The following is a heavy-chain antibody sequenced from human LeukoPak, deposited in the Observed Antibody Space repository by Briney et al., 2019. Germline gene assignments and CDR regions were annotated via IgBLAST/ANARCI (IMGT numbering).Heavy chain of an antibody. CDR3: ARRRYYYDSSGYHFDY. Sequence: GESLKISCKGSGYSFTSYWIAWVRQMPGKGLKWLGIIYPGDSQTRYSPSFQGQVTISADKSISTAYLQWSRLEASDTATYYCARRRYYYDSSGYHFDYWGQGTLVTVSS. D-gene: IGHD3-22*01. J-gene: IGHJ4*02. CDR1: GYSFTSYW. V-gene: IGHV5-51*01. CDR2: IYPGDSQT.